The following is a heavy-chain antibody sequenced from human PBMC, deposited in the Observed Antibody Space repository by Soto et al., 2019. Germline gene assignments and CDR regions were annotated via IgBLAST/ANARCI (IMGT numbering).Heavy chain of an antibody. CDR1: GYSFTSYW. D-gene: IGHD2-15*01. V-gene: IGHV5-10-1*01. CDR2: IDPSDSYT. Sequence: GESLKISCKGSGYSFTSYWISWVRQMPGKGLEWMGRIDPSDSYTNYNPSFQGHVTISADKSISTAYLQWSSLKASDTSMYYCARHPTDIVVVVAATDYWGQGTLVTVSS. J-gene: IGHJ4*02. CDR3: ARHPTDIVVVVAATDY.